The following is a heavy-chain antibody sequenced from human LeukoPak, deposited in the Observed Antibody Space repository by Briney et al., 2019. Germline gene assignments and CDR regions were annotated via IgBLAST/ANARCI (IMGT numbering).Heavy chain of an antibody. Sequence: PSETLSLTCAVYGGSFSGYYWSWIRQPPGKGLEWIGEINHSGSTNYNPSLKSRVTISVDTSKNQFSLKLSSVTAADTAVYYCASADYGGNPVYFDYWGQGTLVTVSS. D-gene: IGHD4-23*01. J-gene: IGHJ4*02. CDR2: INHSGST. CDR1: GGSFSGYY. V-gene: IGHV4-34*01. CDR3: ASADYGGNPVYFDY.